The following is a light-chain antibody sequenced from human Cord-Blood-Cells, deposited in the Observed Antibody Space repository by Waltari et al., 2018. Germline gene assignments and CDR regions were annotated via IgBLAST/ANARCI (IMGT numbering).Light chain of an antibody. Sequence: SYVLTQPPSVSVAPGKTARITCGGNNIGSKSVHWYQQKPGQAPVLVIYYASDRPSGTPGRFSGSNSGNTATLTISRVEAGDEADYYCQVWDSSSDHYVFGTGTKVTVL. CDR1: NIGSKS. V-gene: IGLV3-21*04. J-gene: IGLJ1*01. CDR3: QVWDSSSDHYV. CDR2: YAS.